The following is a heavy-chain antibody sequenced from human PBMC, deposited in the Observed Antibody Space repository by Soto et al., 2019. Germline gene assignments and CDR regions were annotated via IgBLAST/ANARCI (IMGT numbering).Heavy chain of an antibody. V-gene: IGHV4-34*01. CDR2: INHSGST. CDR1: GGSFSGYY. Sequence: SETLSLTCAVYGGSFSGYYWSWIRQPPGKGLEWIGEINHSGSTNYNPSLKSRVTISVDTSKNQFSLKLSSVTAADTAVYYCARDTSTRNSSSSHNWFDPWGQGTLVTVSS. CDR3: ARDTSTRNSSSSHNWFDP. D-gene: IGHD6-6*01. J-gene: IGHJ5*02.